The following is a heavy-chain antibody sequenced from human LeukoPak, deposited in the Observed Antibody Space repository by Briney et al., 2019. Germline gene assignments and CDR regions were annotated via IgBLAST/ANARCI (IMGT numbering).Heavy chain of an antibody. V-gene: IGHV1-3*01. Sequence: ASVKVSCKASGYTFTNYIIHWVPQAPGQRLEWMGWINAGNGDTEYSQKFQGRVTSTRDTSASTAYLDLSSLRSEDTAIYYCARVVTRLREGAYEYDLDVWGPGTTVTVSS. D-gene: IGHD3-16*01. CDR1: GYTFTNYI. CDR2: INAGNGDT. CDR3: ARVVTRLREGAYEYDLDV. J-gene: IGHJ6*02.